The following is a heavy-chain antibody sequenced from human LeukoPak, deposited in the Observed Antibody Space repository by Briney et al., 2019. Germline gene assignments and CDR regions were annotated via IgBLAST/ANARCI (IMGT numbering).Heavy chain of an antibody. V-gene: IGHV4-59*01. J-gene: IGHJ5*02. CDR3: ARGAYDSGMVPFDP. CDR1: GGSISSYY. Sequence: PSETLSLTCTVSGGSISSYYWSWIRQPPGKGLEWIGYIYYSGSTNYNPSLKSRVTISVDTSKNQFSLKLSSVTAADTAVYYCARGAYDSGMVPFDPWGQGTLVTVSS. D-gene: IGHD3-10*01. CDR2: IYYSGST.